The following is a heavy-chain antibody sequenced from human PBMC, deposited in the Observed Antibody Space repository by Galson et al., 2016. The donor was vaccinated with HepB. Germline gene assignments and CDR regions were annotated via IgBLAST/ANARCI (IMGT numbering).Heavy chain of an antibody. Sequence: SLRLSCAASGFNFDNYAMHWVRQAPGKGLEWVSGISWNNNDVGYADSVKGRFTLSRDNAKNSLYLQMNSLRAEDTALSYCVKDVIYYDKSGYSYYFYHWGQGTQVTVSS. CDR1: GFNFDNYA. CDR2: ISWNNNDV. J-gene: IGHJ4*02. CDR3: VKDVIYYDKSGYSYYFYH. D-gene: IGHD3-22*01. V-gene: IGHV3-9*01.